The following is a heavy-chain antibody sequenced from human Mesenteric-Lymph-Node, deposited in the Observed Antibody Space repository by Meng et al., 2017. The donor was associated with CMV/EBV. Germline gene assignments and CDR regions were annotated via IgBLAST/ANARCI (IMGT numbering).Heavy chain of an antibody. J-gene: IGHJ3*02. Sequence: GESLKISCAASGFTFSNYGMSWVRQAPGKGLEWVANIKEDGSGKLYVDSVKGRFTISRDNANNSLFLQMNSLRAKDTAVYYCARGLVVADAFDIWGQGTMVTVSS. CDR2: IKEDGSGK. CDR1: GFTFSNYG. V-gene: IGHV3-7*03. CDR3: ARGLVVADAFDI. D-gene: IGHD2-15*01.